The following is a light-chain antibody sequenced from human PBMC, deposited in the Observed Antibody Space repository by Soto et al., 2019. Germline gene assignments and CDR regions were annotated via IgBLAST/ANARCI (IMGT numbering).Light chain of an antibody. CDR3: QQGGT. Sequence: EIVLTQSPATLSLSPGERATLSCRASQSVSSYLAWYQQKPGQAPRLLIYDASNRATGIPARFSGSGSGTDFTLTIGSLEPEDFAVYYCQQGGTFGGGTKVEIK. V-gene: IGKV3-11*01. J-gene: IGKJ4*01. CDR2: DAS. CDR1: QSVSSY.